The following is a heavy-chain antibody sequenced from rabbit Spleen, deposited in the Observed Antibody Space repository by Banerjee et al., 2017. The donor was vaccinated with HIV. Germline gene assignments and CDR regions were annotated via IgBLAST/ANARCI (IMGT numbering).Heavy chain of an antibody. D-gene: IGHD6-1*01. J-gene: IGHJ3*01. CDR1: GFSFSSSYY. Sequence: QSLEESGGGLVQPEGSLTLTCTASGFSFSSSYYMCWVRQAPGKGLEWIGCIYTGGSGSAYYASWAKGRFTIAKTSSTTVTLQMTSLTVADTATYFCAGRGSAYGYAYGLWGQGTLVTVS. CDR3: AGRGSAYGYAYGL. V-gene: IGHV1S40*01. CDR2: IYTGGSGSA.